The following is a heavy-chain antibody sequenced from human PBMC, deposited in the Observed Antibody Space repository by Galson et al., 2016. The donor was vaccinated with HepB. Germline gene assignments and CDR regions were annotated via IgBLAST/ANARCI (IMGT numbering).Heavy chain of an antibody. J-gene: IGHJ4*02. Sequence: SLRLSCAASGFTFSTYAMGWVGQTPGKGLEWVASISAGSGSTYFADSVRGRFTVSRDNSKNTLFLQTHSLRAEDTARYFCARIIPAFSMFGVLTNRGYFDFWGQGTQVTVSS. CDR3: ARIIPAFSMFGVLTNRGYFDF. CDR2: ISAGSGST. CDR1: GFTFSTYA. V-gene: IGHV3-23*01. D-gene: IGHD3-3*01.